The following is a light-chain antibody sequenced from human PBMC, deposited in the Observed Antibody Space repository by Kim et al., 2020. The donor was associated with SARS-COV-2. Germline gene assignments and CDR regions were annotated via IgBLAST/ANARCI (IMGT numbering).Light chain of an antibody. CDR1: QSVSRSY. Sequence: PGESATLPCRASQSVSRSYVAWYHQKVGQAPRLLIYGASNRATGIPDRFSGSGSGTDFTLTISRLEPEDCAVYYCQQYGGSPWGCSFGQGTKLEI. CDR2: GAS. V-gene: IGKV3-20*01. J-gene: IGKJ2*04. CDR3: QQYGGSPWGCS.